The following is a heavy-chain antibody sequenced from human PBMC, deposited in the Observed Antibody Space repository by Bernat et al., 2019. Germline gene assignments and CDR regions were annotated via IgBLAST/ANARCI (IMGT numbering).Heavy chain of an antibody. V-gene: IGHV3-11*05. J-gene: IGHJ6*03. CDR3: ARGTSTSAPYMDV. Sequence: QVQLVESGGGLVKPGGSLRLSCAASGFTFSDYYMSWIRQAPGKGLDWVSYISSSSSYTNNADSVKGRFTISKDNAKNSLYMQMNSLRAEDTAVYYCARGTSTSAPYMDVWGKGTTVTVSS. CDR2: ISSSSSYT. CDR1: GFTFSDYY.